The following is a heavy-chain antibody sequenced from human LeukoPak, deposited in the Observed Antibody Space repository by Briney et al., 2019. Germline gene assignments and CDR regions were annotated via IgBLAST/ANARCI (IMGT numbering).Heavy chain of an antibody. J-gene: IGHJ4*02. V-gene: IGHV3-33*01. CDR2: IWYDGSNK. D-gene: IGHD3-3*01. CDR1: GFTFSSYG. CDR3: ARGADPITIFGVVTDTFDY. Sequence: GGSLRLSCAASGFTFSSYGMHWVRQAPGKGLEWVAVIWYDGSNKYYADSVKGRFTISRDNSKNTLYLQMNSLRAEDTAVYYCARGADPITIFGVVTDTFDYWGQGTLVTVSS.